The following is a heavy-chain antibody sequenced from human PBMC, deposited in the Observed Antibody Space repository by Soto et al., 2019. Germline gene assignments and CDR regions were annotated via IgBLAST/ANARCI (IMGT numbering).Heavy chain of an antibody. D-gene: IGHD3-9*01. V-gene: IGHV4-61*01. CDR1: GGSVSSGSYY. CDR3: ARDSRYFDCHTGADALAG. CDR2: IYYTGTT. Sequence: QVQLQESGPGLVKPSETLSLTCTVSGGSVSSGSYYWSWIRQPPGKGLEWIGYIYYTGTTNYNPSLQSRAPTPVDTSQTPFSLQLSSVTAADTAVYYCARDSRYFDCHTGADALAGWGPGTTVTVSS. J-gene: IGHJ6*02.